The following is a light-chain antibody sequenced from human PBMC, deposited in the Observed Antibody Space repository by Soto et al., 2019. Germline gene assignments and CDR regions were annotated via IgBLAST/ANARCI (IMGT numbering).Light chain of an antibody. CDR3: QQYNNCPPIT. CDR1: QSVRSK. CDR2: DAS. V-gene: IGKV3-15*01. Sequence: EIVMTQSPGTLSVSPGERATLSCRASQSVRSKLAWYQQKPGQAPRLLIYDASTRATGIPARFSGSGSGTEFTLTISSLQSEDFVVYYCQQYNNCPPITFGQGTRLEIK. J-gene: IGKJ5*01.